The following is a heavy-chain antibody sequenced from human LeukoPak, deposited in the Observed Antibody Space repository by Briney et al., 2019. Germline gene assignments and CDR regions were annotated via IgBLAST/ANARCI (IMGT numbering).Heavy chain of an antibody. CDR2: MNPNSGNT. D-gene: IGHD6-6*01. V-gene: IGHV1-8*01. Sequence: ASVKVSFQASGYTFTSYDINWVRPATGQGLEWMGWMNPNSGNTGYAQKFQGRVTMTRNTSISTAYMELSSLRSEDTAVYYCARAFFQQLVDYYYYMDVWGKGTTVTVSS. CDR3: ARAFFQQLVDYYYYMDV. CDR1: GYTFTSYD. J-gene: IGHJ6*03.